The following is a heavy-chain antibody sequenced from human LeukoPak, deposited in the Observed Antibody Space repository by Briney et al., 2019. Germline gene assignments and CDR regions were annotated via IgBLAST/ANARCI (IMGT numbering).Heavy chain of an antibody. D-gene: IGHD6-19*01. CDR2: ISSSSSYI. V-gene: IGHV3-21*01. CDR3: ARDAAYSSGWFDY. CDR1: GFTFSSYS. J-gene: IGHJ4*02. Sequence: GGSLRLSCAASGFTFSSYSMNWVRQAPGKGLEWVSSISSSSSYIYYADSVKGRFTISRDNAKNSLYLQMNSLRAEGTAVYYCARDAAYSSGWFDYWGQGTLVTVSS.